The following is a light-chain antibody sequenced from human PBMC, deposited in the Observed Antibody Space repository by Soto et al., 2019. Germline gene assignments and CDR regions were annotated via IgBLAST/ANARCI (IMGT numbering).Light chain of an antibody. CDR3: AAWDDTVRNYV. CDR2: RDN. Sequence: QSVLTQPPSVSGTPGQRVTISCSGGISNIATNYVHWFQQLPGTAPKVLSNRDNQRPSGVPDRFSGSKSGTPASLAISGLRSDDEAEYYLAAWDDTVRNYVLGTGTKLTVL. J-gene: IGLJ1*01. CDR1: ISNIATNY. V-gene: IGLV1-47*01.